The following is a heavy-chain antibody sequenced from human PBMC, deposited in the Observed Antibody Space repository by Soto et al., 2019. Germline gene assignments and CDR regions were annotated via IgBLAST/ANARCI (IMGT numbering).Heavy chain of an antibody. J-gene: IGHJ5*01. CDR1: SFMFGTSG. CDR3: ARDASGTTSFLGS. V-gene: IGHV3-33*01. CDR2: IWLDGSER. D-gene: IGHD1-1*01. Sequence: PGVSLRLSCEASSFMFGTSGMHWVRQAPGKGLEWVSGIWLDGSERYYSDSVKGRFTISRDNSKNTLFLQMNSLRVEDTAVYFCARDASGTTSFLGSRGQGTLVTVSS.